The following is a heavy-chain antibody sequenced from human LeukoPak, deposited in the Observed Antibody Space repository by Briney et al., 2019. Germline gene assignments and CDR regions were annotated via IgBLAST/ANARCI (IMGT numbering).Heavy chain of an antibody. J-gene: IGHJ6*02. Sequence: ASVKVSCKASGYTFTSYGISWVRQAPGQGLEWMGWISAYNGNTNYAQKLQGRVTMTTDTSTSTAYMELRSLRSDDTAVYYCARDRINPTVTFYTYYHYGMDVWGQGTTVTVSS. V-gene: IGHV1-18*01. D-gene: IGHD4-17*01. CDR3: ARDRINPTVTFYTYYHYGMDV. CDR2: ISAYNGNT. CDR1: GYTFTSYG.